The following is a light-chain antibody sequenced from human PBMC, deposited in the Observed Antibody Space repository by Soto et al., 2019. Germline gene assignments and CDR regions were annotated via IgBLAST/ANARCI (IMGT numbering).Light chain of an antibody. Sequence: EIVLTQSPGTLSLSPGERATLTCRASQSVSSSYLGWYQQKLGQAPRLLIYGASSRATGIPDRFSGSGSGTDFTLTISRLEPEDSAVYYCQQDSSSPQTFGQGTKVEIK. J-gene: IGKJ1*01. CDR3: QQDSSSPQT. V-gene: IGKV3-20*01. CDR1: QSVSSSY. CDR2: GAS.